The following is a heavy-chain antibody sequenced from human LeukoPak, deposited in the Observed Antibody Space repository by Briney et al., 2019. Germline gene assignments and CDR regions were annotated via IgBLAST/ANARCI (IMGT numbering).Heavy chain of an antibody. CDR2: IYSGGST. CDR1: GFTVSSNY. V-gene: IGHV3-66*02. J-gene: IGHJ5*02. D-gene: IGHD3-22*01. Sequence: GGSLRLSCAASGFTVSSNYMSWVRQAPGKGLEWVSVIYSGGSTYYADSVKGRFTISIDNSKNTLYLQMNSLRAEDTAVYYCARDLTYYDSSGYSPWGQGTVVSVSS. CDR3: ARDLTYYDSSGYSP.